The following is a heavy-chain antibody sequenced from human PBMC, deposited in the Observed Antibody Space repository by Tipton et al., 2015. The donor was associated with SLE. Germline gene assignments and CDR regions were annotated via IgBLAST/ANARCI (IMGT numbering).Heavy chain of an antibody. Sequence: TLSLTCTVSGGSISGYYWGWIRQPPGKGLEWIGYIYYSGSAFYNPSLKSRVTMSVDTSKNQFFMRLSSATAADTAVYYCAREVITITDSDAFDIWGQGTMVTVSS. V-gene: IGHV4-59*06. CDR3: AREVITITDSDAFDI. CDR1: GGSISGYY. D-gene: IGHD2-21*01. CDR2: IYYSGSA. J-gene: IGHJ3*02.